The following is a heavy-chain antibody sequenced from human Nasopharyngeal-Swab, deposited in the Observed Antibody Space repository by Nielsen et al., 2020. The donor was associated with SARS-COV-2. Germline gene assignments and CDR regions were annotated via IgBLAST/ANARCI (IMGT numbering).Heavy chain of an antibody. CDR1: GFTFSSYA. V-gene: IGHV3-23*01. Sequence: GESLKISCAASGFTFSSYAMSWVRQAPGEGLEWVSAISGSGGSTYYADSVKGRFTISRDNSKNTLYLQMNSLRAEDTAVYYCARVSGGDCYSFCYYYYYMDVWGKGTTVTVSS. J-gene: IGHJ6*03. CDR3: ARVSGGDCYSFCYYYYYMDV. D-gene: IGHD2-21*02. CDR2: ISGSGGST.